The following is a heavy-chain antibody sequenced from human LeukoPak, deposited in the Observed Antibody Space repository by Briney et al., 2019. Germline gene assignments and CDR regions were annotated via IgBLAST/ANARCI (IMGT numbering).Heavy chain of an antibody. CDR3: TKHMSVTNYYYD. CDR2: ITGSGVTT. D-gene: IGHD3-22*01. V-gene: IGHV3-23*01. Sequence: GGSLRLSCAASGFIFSNYAMSWLRQAPGKGLEWVSSITGSGVTTYYTDSVKGRFTISRDNSRNTLCLQMSSLRAEDTALYYCTKHMSVTNYYYDWGQGTLVTVSS. J-gene: IGHJ4*02. CDR1: GFIFSNYA.